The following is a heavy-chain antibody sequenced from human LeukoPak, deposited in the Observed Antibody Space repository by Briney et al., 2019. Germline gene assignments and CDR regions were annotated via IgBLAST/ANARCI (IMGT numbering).Heavy chain of an antibody. CDR2: ISSSSFTT. V-gene: IGHV3-48*01. Sequence: PGGSLGLSCAASGFTFSSNSMNWVRQAPGKGLEWVSYISSSSFTTYYADSVKGRFTISRDNSKNTLYLQMNSLRAEDTAVYYCARVIRWLVRGPYYYYYYMDVWGKGTTVTVSS. CDR3: ARVIRWLVRGPYYYYYYMDV. J-gene: IGHJ6*03. CDR1: GFTFSSNS. D-gene: IGHD6-19*01.